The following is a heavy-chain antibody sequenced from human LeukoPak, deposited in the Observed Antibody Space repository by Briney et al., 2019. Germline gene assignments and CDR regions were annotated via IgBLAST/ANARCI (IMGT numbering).Heavy chain of an antibody. D-gene: IGHD1-26*01. Sequence: GGSLRLSCAASGFTLSSSEMNWVRQAPGKGLEWVSYISRSGSTIFYADSVKGRFTISRDNAKNSVSLQMNSLRAEDTAMYYCARDQTPMDSGSYGFDYWGQGTLVTVSS. CDR2: ISRSGSTI. V-gene: IGHV3-48*03. J-gene: IGHJ4*02. CDR1: GFTLSSSE. CDR3: ARDQTPMDSGSYGFDY.